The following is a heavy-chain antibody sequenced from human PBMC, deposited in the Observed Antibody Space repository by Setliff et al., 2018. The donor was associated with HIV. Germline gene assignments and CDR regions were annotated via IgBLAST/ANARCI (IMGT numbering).Heavy chain of an antibody. V-gene: IGHV4-4*02. Sequence: PSETLSLTCAVSSGSISSSNWWRWVRQPPGKGLEWIGEVYHSGSTTYHPSLRSRVTVSAATSKNQFSLKLTPVTAADTAVYFCARDPHYFDTSGHYSWFYFDYWGQGTLVTVSS. CDR3: ARDPHYFDTSGHYSWFYFDY. CDR1: SGSISSSNW. CDR2: VYHSGST. J-gene: IGHJ4*02. D-gene: IGHD3-22*01.